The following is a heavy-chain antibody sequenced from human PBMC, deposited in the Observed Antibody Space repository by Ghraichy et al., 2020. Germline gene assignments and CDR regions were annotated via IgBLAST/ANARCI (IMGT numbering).Heavy chain of an antibody. CDR3: AIEEGYYYDSSGYQAAGY. V-gene: IGHV3-23*01. J-gene: IGHJ4*02. D-gene: IGHD3-22*01. CDR2: ISGSGGST. CDR1: GFTFSSYA. Sequence: GGSLRLSCAASGFTFSSYAMSWVRQAPGKGLEWVSAISGSGGSTYYADSVKGRFTISRDNSKNTLYLQMNSLRAEDTAVYYCAIEEGYYYDSSGYQAAGYWGQGTLVTVSS.